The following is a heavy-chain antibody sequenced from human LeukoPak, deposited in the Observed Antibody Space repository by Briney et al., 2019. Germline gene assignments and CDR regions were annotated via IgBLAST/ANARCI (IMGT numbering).Heavy chain of an antibody. CDR3: SITMIVAEYVYYYYYMDV. CDR2: IIPIFGTA. CDR1: GYTFTSYD. D-gene: IGHD3-22*01. Sequence: SVKVSCKASGYTFTSYDISWVRQAPGQGLEWMGRIIPIFGTANYAQKFQGRVTITTDESTSTAYMELSSLRSEDTAVYYCSITMIVAEYVYYYYYMDVWGKGTTVTVSS. J-gene: IGHJ6*03. V-gene: IGHV1-69*05.